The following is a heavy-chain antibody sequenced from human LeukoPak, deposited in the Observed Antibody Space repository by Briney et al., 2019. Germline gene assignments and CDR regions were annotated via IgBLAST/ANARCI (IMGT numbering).Heavy chain of an antibody. CDR2: IYYSGST. D-gene: IGHD6-13*01. CDR1: GGSISSYY. CDR3: ARGRRSSSWYNY. Sequence: TETLSLTCTVSGGSISSYYWSWIRQPPGKGLEWIGYIYYSGSTNYNPSLKSRVTISVDTSKNQFSLKLSSVTAADTAVYYCARGRRSSSWYNYWGQGTLVTVSS. J-gene: IGHJ4*02. V-gene: IGHV4-59*12.